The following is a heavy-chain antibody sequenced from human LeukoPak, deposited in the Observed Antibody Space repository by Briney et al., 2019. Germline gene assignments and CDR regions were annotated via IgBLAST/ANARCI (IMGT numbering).Heavy chain of an antibody. CDR3: AKDRSPWHYDYVWGSYRPINWFDP. D-gene: IGHD3-16*02. CDR1: GFTFSSYA. CDR2: ISGSGGST. V-gene: IGHV3-23*01. Sequence: PGGSLRLSCAASGFTFSSYAMSWVRQAPGKGLEWVSAISGSGGSTYYADSVKGRFTISRDNSKNTLYLQMNSLRAEDTAVYYCAKDRSPWHYDYVWGSYRPINWFDPWGQGTLVTVSS. J-gene: IGHJ5*02.